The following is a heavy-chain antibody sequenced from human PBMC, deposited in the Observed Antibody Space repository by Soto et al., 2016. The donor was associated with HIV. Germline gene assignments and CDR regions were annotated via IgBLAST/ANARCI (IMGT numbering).Heavy chain of an antibody. CDR1: GFTFNTYA. CDR2: ISNNGRST. J-gene: IGHJ6*02. D-gene: IGHD3-3*01. Sequence: EVQLLESGGGLVPPGGSLRLSCAASGFTFNTYAMNWVRQAPGKGLEWVSAISNNGRSTNYADSVRGRFTISRDNSKNTLYLQMNSLRAEDTAVYYCAKDKSGVVIIRDYYYYGMDVWGQGTTVTVSS. V-gene: IGHV3-23*01. CDR3: AKDKSGVVIIRDYYYYGMDV.